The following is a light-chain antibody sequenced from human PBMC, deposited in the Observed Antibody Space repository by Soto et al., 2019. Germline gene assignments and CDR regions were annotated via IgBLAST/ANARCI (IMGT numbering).Light chain of an antibody. Sequence: QSALTQPPSASGSPGQSVTISCTGTGSDVGGYNYVSWYQQHPGKAPKVMIYEVSKRPSGVPDRFSGSKSGNTASLTVSGLQAEDEADYYCSSFAGSNEMVFGGGTKVTVL. CDR3: SSFAGSNEMV. V-gene: IGLV2-8*01. CDR2: EVS. J-gene: IGLJ2*01. CDR1: GSDVGGYNY.